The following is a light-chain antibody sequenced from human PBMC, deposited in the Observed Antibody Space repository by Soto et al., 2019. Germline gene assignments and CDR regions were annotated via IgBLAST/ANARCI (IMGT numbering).Light chain of an antibody. CDR1: RDIRNY. Sequence: DIQMTQSPSSLSASVGDRVTITCQASRDIRNYLNWYQQKPGKAPKVLISLASTLETGVPSRFSGGGSGTDFTFTISSLQPEDIATYYCQQFDDLPRTFGGGTKVDIK. CDR3: QQFDDLPRT. V-gene: IGKV1-33*01. J-gene: IGKJ4*01. CDR2: LAS.